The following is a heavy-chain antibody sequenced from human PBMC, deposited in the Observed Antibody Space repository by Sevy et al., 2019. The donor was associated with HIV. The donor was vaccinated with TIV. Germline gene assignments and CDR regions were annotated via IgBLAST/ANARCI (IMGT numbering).Heavy chain of an antibody. J-gene: IGHJ6*02. CDR2: ISSSSSTI. CDR3: ARAGGDTAYAMDV. Sequence: GGSPRLSCAASGFTFSSYSMNWVRQAPGKGLERVSYISSSSSTILNADSVKGRFTISRDNAKNSLFLQMNSLRAEDTAVYYCARAGGDTAYAMDVWGQGTTVTVSS. V-gene: IGHV3-48*01. D-gene: IGHD2-21*01. CDR1: GFTFSSYS.